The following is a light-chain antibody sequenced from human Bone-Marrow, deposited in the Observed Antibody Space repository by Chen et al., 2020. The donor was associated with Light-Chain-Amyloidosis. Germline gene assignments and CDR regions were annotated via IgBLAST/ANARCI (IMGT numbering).Light chain of an antibody. Sequence: YALTHPPAVSVPPGQTTTILCGGKNIGSTSVHWYQQTPGQAPLLVVYDDSDRPSGIPERLSGSNSGNTATLTISRVEAGDEADYYCQVWDRSSDRPVFGGGTKLTVL. J-gene: IGLJ3*02. CDR3: QVWDRSSDRPV. CDR1: NIGSTS. CDR2: DDS. V-gene: IGLV3-21*02.